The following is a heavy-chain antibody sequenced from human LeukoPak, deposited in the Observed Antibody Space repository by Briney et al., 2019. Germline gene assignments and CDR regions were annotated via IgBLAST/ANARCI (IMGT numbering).Heavy chain of an antibody. CDR2: ISRGGNSL. Sequence: LSLTCTVSGGSISSYYWSWIRQPPGKGLEWVSSISRGGNSLYYADSVRGRFTISRDNAKNLLYLQMNSLRADDTALYYCARDQYLDCRGQGTLITASS. CDR1: GGSISSYY. CDR3: ARDQYLDC. J-gene: IGHJ4*02. V-gene: IGHV3-11*01.